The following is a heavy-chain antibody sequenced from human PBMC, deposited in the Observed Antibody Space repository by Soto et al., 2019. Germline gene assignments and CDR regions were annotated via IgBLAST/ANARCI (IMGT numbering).Heavy chain of an antibody. Sequence: PGASLKISCKGSGYSFTSYWIGWVRQMPGKGLEWMGIIYPGDSDTRYSPSFQGQVTISADRSISTAYLQWSSLKASDTAMYYCARLGPIVATTTEDYYYYGMDVWGQGTTVTVSS. J-gene: IGHJ6*02. V-gene: IGHV5-51*01. D-gene: IGHD5-12*01. CDR1: GYSFTSYW. CDR2: IYPGDSDT. CDR3: ARLGPIVATTTEDYYYYGMDV.